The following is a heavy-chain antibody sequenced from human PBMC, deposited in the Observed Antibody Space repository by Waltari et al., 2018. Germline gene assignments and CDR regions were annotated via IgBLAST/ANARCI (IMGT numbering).Heavy chain of an antibody. V-gene: IGHV3-53*01. CDR1: GFTVNSNY. CDR3: ARHVSGPTRAAFDV. J-gene: IGHJ3*01. CDR2: IPLGTNA. D-gene: IGHD6-19*01. Sequence: EVQLVESGGGLIQPGGSLRLSCVGSGFTVNSNYMSWVRQVPGKGLEWVSNIPLGTNANYAESVRGRFTISRDNSKDTLYLQMNSLRVEDTAVYFCARHVSGPTRAAFDVWGQGTMVTASP.